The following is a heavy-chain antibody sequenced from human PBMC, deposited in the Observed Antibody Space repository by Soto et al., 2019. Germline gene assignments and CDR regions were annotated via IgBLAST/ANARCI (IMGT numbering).Heavy chain of an antibody. D-gene: IGHD4-4*01. CDR1: GFTFNGYV. J-gene: IGHJ4*02. V-gene: IGHV3-23*01. CDR2: ISGSGLAT. CDR3: AKGRTTDLDY. Sequence: EVQLLESGGGLIQPGGSLRLSCAASGFTFNGYVMTWVRQAPGKGLEWVSSISGSGLATYYAASVQGRFTISRDNSKTTLFLQMNSLRVEDTAVYYCAKGRTTDLDYWGLGTLVTVSS.